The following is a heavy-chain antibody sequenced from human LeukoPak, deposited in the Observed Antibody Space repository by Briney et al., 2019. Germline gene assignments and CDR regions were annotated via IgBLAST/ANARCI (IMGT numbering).Heavy chain of an antibody. CDR1: GGTFSSYA. V-gene: IGHV1-69*13. Sequence: SVKVSCKASGGTFSSYAISWVRQAPGKGVEWMGGIIPIFGTANYAQKFQGRVTITADESTSTAYMELSSLRSEDTAVYYCAKGVQLSGFDYWGQGTLVTVSS. CDR3: AKGVQLSGFDY. D-gene: IGHD5-18*01. J-gene: IGHJ4*02. CDR2: IIPIFGTA.